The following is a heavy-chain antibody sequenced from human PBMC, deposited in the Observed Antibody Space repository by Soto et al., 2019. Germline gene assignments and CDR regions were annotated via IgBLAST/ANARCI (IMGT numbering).Heavy chain of an antibody. Sequence: GGSLRLSCAASGFRVSTKYMCLVLQAPGKGLEWLSLIRIGGSTYYADSVKGRFTISRDNSENTLFLQMNSLRVEDTAVYYCTMDDVECSGGSCYGVLMDVWGKGTTVNVS. D-gene: IGHD2-15*01. CDR3: TMDDVECSGGSCYGVLMDV. CDR1: GFRVSTKY. CDR2: IRIGGST. J-gene: IGHJ6*03. V-gene: IGHV3-66*01.